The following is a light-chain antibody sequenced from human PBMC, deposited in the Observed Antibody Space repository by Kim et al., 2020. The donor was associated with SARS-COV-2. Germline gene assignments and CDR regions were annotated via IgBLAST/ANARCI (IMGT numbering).Light chain of an antibody. Sequence: SSELTQDPAVSVALAQTVRSTCQGDSLRTYYASWYQQKPGQAPVLVIYGKNNRPSGIPDRFSGSSSGNTASLTITGAQAEDEADYYCNSRDSSGNHSVFGAG. CDR3: NSRDSSGNHSV. CDR1: SLRTYY. CDR2: GKN. V-gene: IGLV3-19*01. J-gene: IGLJ3*02.